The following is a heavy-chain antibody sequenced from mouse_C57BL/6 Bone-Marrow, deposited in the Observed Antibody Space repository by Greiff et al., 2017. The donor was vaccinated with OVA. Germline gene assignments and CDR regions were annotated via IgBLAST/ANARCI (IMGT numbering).Heavy chain of an antibody. CDR3: ARGDYGFAY. Sequence: EVHLVESAGGLVQPGSSMKLSCTASGFTFSDYYMAWVRQVPEKGLEWVANINYDGSSTYYLDSLKSRFIISRDNAKNILYLQMSSLKSEDTATYYCARGDYGFAYWGQGTLVTVSA. J-gene: IGHJ3*01. CDR1: GFTFSDYY. CDR2: INYDGSST. D-gene: IGHD2-4*01. V-gene: IGHV5-16*01.